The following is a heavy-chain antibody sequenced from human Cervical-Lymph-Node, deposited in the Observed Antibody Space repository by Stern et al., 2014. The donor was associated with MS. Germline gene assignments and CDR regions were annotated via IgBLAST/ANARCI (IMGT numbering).Heavy chain of an antibody. CDR3: ARGPLVGNERLES. V-gene: IGHV3-48*01. J-gene: IGHJ5*02. D-gene: IGHD4-23*01. CDR2: TSASGTII. Sequence: EVQLGESGGGLVQSGGSLRLSCAASGFNFSRYSMNWVRQAPGKGLERVSYTSASGTIIFYADSVKGRFTISRDNAKNSLYLQMNSLRVEDTAMYYCARGPLVGNERLESWGQGTPVTVSS. CDR1: GFNFSRYS.